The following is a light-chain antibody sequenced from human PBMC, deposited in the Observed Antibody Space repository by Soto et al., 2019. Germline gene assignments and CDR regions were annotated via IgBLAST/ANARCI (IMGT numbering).Light chain of an antibody. CDR2: GAS. CDR1: QTVSSN. Sequence: RASQTVSSNLVWYQQKPGQAPRLLVYGASTRATGFPARFSGSGSGTQFTLTISRLEPEDFAVYYCQQYGSSGTFGQGTKVDI. CDR3: QQYGSSGT. V-gene: IGKV3-20*01. J-gene: IGKJ1*01.